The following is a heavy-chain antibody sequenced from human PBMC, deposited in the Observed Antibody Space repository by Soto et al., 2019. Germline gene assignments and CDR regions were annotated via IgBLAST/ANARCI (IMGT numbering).Heavy chain of an antibody. J-gene: IGHJ5*02. CDR1: GGSISSSNW. V-gene: IGHV4-4*02. CDR3: ARVRIAVAGGRWFDP. Sequence: PSETLSLTCAVSGGSISSSNWWSWVRQPPGKGLEWIGEIYHSGSTNYNPSLKSRVTISVDKSKDQFSLKLSSVTAADTAVYYCARVRIAVAGGRWFDPRGQGTLVTVSS. CDR2: IYHSGST. D-gene: IGHD6-19*01.